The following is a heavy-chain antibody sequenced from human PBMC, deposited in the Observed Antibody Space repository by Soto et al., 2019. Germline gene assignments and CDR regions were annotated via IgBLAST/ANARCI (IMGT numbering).Heavy chain of an antibody. J-gene: IGHJ4*02. CDR2: INAGNGNT. CDR1: GYTFTSYA. D-gene: IGHD3-10*01. CDR3: ARVMFYGSGSYDY. V-gene: IGHV1-3*01. Sequence: VKVSCKASGYTFTSYAMHWVRQAPGQRLEWMGWINAGNGNTKYSQKFQGRVTITRDSSASTAYMELSSLRSEDTAVYYCARVMFYGSGSYDYWGQGTLVTVSS.